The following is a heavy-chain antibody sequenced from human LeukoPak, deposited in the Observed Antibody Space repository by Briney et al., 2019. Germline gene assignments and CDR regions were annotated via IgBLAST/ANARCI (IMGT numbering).Heavy chain of an antibody. D-gene: IGHD1-26*01. CDR3: ARYIVGAVDY. V-gene: IGHV4-34*01. Sequence: PSEPLSLPCAVYGGSFSGYYWSWIRHPPGKGLEWIGEINHSGSTNYNPSLKSRVTISVDTSKNQLSLKLSSVTAADTAVYYCARYIVGAVDYWGQGTLVTVSS. CDR1: GGSFSGYY. J-gene: IGHJ4*02. CDR2: INHSGST.